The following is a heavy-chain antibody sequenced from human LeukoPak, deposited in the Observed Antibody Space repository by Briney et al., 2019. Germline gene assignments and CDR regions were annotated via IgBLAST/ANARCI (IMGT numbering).Heavy chain of an antibody. CDR2: IYYSGST. CDR3: ARDSEVGGFGAAAGIDP. CDR1: GGSISSSSYY. Sequence: SETLSLTCTVSGGSISSSSYYWGWLRQPPGKGLEWIGSIYYSGSTYYNPSLKSRVTISVDTSKNQFSLKLSSVTAADTAVYYCARDSEVGGFGAAAGIDPWGQGTLVTVSS. D-gene: IGHD6-13*01. J-gene: IGHJ5*02. V-gene: IGHV4-39*07.